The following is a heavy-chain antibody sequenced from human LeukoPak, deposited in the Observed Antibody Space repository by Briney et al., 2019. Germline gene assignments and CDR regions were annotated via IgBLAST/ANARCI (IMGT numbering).Heavy chain of an antibody. CDR1: GFTFSSYS. Sequence: PGGSLRLSCAASGFTFSSYSMSWVRQAPGEGLEWVSAISGSGGSTYYADSVKGRFTISRDNSKNTLYLQMNSLRAEDTAVYYCARPGRDDSSGYHSFDYWGQGTLVTVSS. J-gene: IGHJ4*02. V-gene: IGHV3-23*01. D-gene: IGHD3-22*01. CDR2: ISGSGGST. CDR3: ARPGRDDSSGYHSFDY.